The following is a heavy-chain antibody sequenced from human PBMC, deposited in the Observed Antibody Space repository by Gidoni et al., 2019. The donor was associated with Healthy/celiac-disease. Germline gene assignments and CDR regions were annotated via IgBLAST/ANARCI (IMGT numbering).Heavy chain of an antibody. V-gene: IGHV3-74*01. CDR3: ARAGRWLQAVDY. CDR1: GFPFSSYW. J-gene: IGHJ4*02. Sequence: EVQLVESGGGLVQPGGSLRLSCAASGFPFSSYWMHWVRQAPGKGLVWVSRINSDGSSTSYADSVKGRFTISRDNAKNTLYLQMNSLRAEDTAVYYCARAGRWLQAVDYWGQGTLVTVSS. CDR2: INSDGSST. D-gene: IGHD3-10*01.